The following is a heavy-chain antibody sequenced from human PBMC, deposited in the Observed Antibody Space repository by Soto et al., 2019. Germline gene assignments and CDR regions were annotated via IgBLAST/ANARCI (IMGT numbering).Heavy chain of an antibody. J-gene: IGHJ4*02. CDR2: IYWNDDK. Sequence: QITLKESGPTLVKPTQTLTLTCTFSGFSLSTRGVGVGWLRQPPGKALEWLALIYWNDDKRYSPSLKSRLTITNDTSKNQVVLTMTNMDPVDTATYYCAHGRNLSIFGVIIGSFYFDYWGQGTLVTVSS. V-gene: IGHV2-5*01. D-gene: IGHD3-3*02. CDR3: AHGRNLSIFGVIIGSFYFDY. CDR1: GFSLSTRGVG.